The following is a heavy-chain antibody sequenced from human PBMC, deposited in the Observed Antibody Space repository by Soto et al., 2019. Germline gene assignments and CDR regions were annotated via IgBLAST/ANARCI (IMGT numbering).Heavy chain of an antibody. V-gene: IGHV3-7*01. Sequence: GGSLRLSCAASGLTFSSYWMSWVRQAPGKGLEWVANIKQDGSEKYYVDSVKGRFTISRDNAKNSLYLQMNSLRAEDTAVYYCARDWPAVAGPKIPLGPWGQGTLVTVSS. CDR2: IKQDGSEK. CDR3: ARDWPAVAGPKIPLGP. CDR1: GLTFSSYW. D-gene: IGHD6-19*01. J-gene: IGHJ5*02.